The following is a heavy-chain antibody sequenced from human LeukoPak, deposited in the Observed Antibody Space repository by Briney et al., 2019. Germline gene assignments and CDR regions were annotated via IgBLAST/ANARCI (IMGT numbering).Heavy chain of an antibody. CDR1: GGSFSGYY. Sequence: PSETLSLTCAVYGGSFSGYYWSWIRQPPGKRLEWIGEINHSGSTNYNPSLKSRVTISVDTSKNQFSLKLSSVTAADTAVYYCARGTYYYDSSGHYYVVKNRYYFDYWGQGTPVTVSS. CDR3: ARGTYYYDSSGHYYVVKNRYYFDY. D-gene: IGHD3-22*01. V-gene: IGHV4-34*01. CDR2: INHSGST. J-gene: IGHJ4*02.